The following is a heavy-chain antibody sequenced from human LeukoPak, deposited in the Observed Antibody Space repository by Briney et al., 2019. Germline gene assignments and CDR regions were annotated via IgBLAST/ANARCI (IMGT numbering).Heavy chain of an antibody. D-gene: IGHD3-9*01. V-gene: IGHV3-30*18. J-gene: IGHJ4*02. CDR3: AKWGDYDVLTGYYVSDY. Sequence: GGSLRLSCAASGFTFSSYGMHWVRQAPGKGLEWVAVISYDGSNKCYADSVKGRFTISRDNSRNTLYLQMNSLRAEDTAVYYCAKWGDYDVLTGYYVSDYWGQGTLVTVSS. CDR1: GFTFSSYG. CDR2: ISYDGSNK.